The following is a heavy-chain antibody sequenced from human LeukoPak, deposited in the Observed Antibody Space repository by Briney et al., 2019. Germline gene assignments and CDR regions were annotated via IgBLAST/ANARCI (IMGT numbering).Heavy chain of an antibody. D-gene: IGHD2-8*01. J-gene: IGHJ4*02. V-gene: IGHV4-30-4*01. CDR3: AREDIGLEFDY. CDR1: GGSLSSGDYY. CDR2: IYYSGST. Sequence: PSQTLSLTCTVSGGSLSSGDYYWSWIRQPPGTGLEWIGYIYYSGSTYYNPSLKSRVTISVDTSKNQFSLKLSSVTAADTAVYYCAREDIGLEFDYWGQGTLVTVSS.